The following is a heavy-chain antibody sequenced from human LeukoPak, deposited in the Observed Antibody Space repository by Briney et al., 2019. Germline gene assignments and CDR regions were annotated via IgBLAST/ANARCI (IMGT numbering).Heavy chain of an antibody. Sequence: GGSLRLSCAASGFTFSSYGMHWVRQAPGKGLEWVAVIWYDGSNKYYADSVKGRFTTSRDNSKNTLYLQMNSLRAEDTAVYYCARALSSGSYGWFDPWGQGTLVTVSS. CDR1: GFTFSSYG. CDR3: ARALSSGSYGWFDP. V-gene: IGHV3-33*01. CDR2: IWYDGSNK. J-gene: IGHJ5*02. D-gene: IGHD1-26*01.